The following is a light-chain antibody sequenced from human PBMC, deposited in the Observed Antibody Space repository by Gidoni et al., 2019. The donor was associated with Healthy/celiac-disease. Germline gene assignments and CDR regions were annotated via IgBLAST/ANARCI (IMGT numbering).Light chain of an antibody. Sequence: IQMTKSPSSLSASVGERVTITCRASQSISSYLNWYQQKPGKAPKLLIYAASSLQSGVPSRFSGSGSGTDFTLTISSLQPEDFAAYYCQQSYSTPRTFGQGTKVEIK. CDR2: AAS. CDR3: QQSYSTPRT. J-gene: IGKJ1*01. V-gene: IGKV1-39*01. CDR1: QSISSY.